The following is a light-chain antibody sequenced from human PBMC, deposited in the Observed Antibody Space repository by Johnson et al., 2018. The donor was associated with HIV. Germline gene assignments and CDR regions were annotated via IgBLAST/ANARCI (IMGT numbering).Light chain of an antibody. CDR1: SSNIVNNS. J-gene: IGLJ1*01. CDR2: DTN. V-gene: IGLV1-51*01. CDR3: GTWVSSLSAPYF. Sequence: QSVLTQPPSVSAAPGQKVTISCSGSSSNIVNNSVSLYQQLPGTAPKLLIYDTNRRPSGIPDRFSGSKSGTSVTLGITGLQTGDEADSSCGTWVSSLSAPYFFGTGTKVTVL.